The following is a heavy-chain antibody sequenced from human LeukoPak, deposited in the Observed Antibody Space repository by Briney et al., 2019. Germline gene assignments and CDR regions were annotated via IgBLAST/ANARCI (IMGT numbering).Heavy chain of an antibody. D-gene: IGHD2-15*01. CDR3: ARDGYCSGGSCYKRRIIDY. Sequence: PGGSLRLSCAASGFTFSSYSMNWVRQAPGKGLEWVSSISSSSSYIYYADSVKGRFTISRDNAKNSLYLQMNSLRAEDTAVYYCARDGYCSGGSCYKRRIIDYWGQGTLATVSS. CDR2: ISSSSSYI. CDR1: GFTFSSYS. V-gene: IGHV3-21*01. J-gene: IGHJ4*02.